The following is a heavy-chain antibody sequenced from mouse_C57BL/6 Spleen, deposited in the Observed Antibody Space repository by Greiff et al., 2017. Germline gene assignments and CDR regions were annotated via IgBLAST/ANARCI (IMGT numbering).Heavy chain of an antibody. V-gene: IGHV5-4*03. Sequence: EVTLVESGGGLVKPGGSLKLSCAASGFTFSSYAMSWVRQTPEKRLEWVATISDGGSYTYYPDNVKGRFTIYRDNAKNNLYLQMSHLKAEDTAIYYCARGDYFDYWGQGTTLTVSS. CDR3: ARGDYFDY. CDR2: ISDGGSYT. J-gene: IGHJ2*01. CDR1: GFTFSSYA.